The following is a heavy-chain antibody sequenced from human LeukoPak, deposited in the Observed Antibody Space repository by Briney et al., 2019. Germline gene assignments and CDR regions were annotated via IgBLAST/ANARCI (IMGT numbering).Heavy chain of an antibody. CDR3: ARHSDLHDHGDGDAFDI. CDR1: GGSISSYY. D-gene: IGHD4-17*01. Sequence: SETLSLTCTVSGGSISSYYWSWIRQPPGKGLEWIGYIYYSGSTNYNPSLKSRVTISVDTSKNQFSLKLSSVTAADPAVYYCARHSDLHDHGDGDAFDIWGQGTMVTVSS. V-gene: IGHV4-59*08. J-gene: IGHJ3*02. CDR2: IYYSGST.